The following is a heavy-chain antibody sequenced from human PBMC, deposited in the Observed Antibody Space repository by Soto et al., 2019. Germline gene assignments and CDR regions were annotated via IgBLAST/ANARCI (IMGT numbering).Heavy chain of an antibody. CDR1: GGSFSGYY. CDR3: ARLDSGWFDY. Sequence: PSETLSLTCAVYGGSFSGYYWSWIRQPPGKGLEWIGEINHSGSTNYNPSLKSRVTISVDTSKNQFSLKLSSVTPEDTAVYYCARLDSGWFDYWGQGTLVTVSS. D-gene: IGHD6-19*01. V-gene: IGHV4-34*01. CDR2: INHSGST. J-gene: IGHJ4*02.